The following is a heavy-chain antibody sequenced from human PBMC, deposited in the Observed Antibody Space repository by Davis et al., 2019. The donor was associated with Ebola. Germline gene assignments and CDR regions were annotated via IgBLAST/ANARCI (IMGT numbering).Heavy chain of an antibody. CDR3: ARGGGYCSSTSCYYGMDV. Sequence: ASVKVSCKASGYTFTSYYMHWVRQAPGQGLEWMGIINPSGGSTSYAQKFQGRVTMTRNTSISTAYMELSSLRSEDTAVYYCARGGGYCSSTSCYYGMDVWGQGTTVTVSS. CDR2: INPSGGST. J-gene: IGHJ6*02. V-gene: IGHV1-46*01. CDR1: GYTFTSYY. D-gene: IGHD2-2*01.